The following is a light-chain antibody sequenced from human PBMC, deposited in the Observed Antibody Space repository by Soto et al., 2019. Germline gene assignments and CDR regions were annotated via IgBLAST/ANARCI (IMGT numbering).Light chain of an antibody. CDR3: GKYCGSPWT. CDR2: GAS. Sequence: VLPQSPCPLSLSPGERASISCRASLSGRGNYLAWYHNRPGQAPRLLIYGASSRATGIPYRFSGSGSGTDFTLTISRLEPEDVGVYYCGKYCGSPWTFGLGTKVDI. J-gene: IGKJ1*01. CDR1: LSGRGNY. V-gene: IGKV3-20*01.